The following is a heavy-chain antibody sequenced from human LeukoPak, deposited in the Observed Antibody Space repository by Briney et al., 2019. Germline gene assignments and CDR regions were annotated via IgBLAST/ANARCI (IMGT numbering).Heavy chain of an antibody. CDR3: ARSIEDYYDTSGYTFDY. D-gene: IGHD3-22*01. CDR1: GFTFRSYA. Sequence: PGGSLRLSCAASGFTFRSYAMHWVRQAPGKGLEYVAAISSKGGSTYYAGSVKGRFLISRDNSKDTLYLHMGSLRAEDMAVYYCARSIEDYYDTSGYTFDYWGQGALVTVSS. J-gene: IGHJ4*02. CDR2: ISSKGGST. V-gene: IGHV3-64*02.